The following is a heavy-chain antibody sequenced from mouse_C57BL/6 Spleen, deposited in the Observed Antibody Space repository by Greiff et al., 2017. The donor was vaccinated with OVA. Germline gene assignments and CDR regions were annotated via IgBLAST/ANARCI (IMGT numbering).Heavy chain of an antibody. Sequence: VQLQQSGAELVRPGASVKLSCTASGFNIKDDYMHWVKQRPEQGLEWIGWIDPENGDTEYASKFQGKATITADTSSNTAYLQLSSLTSEDTAVYYCTRGTGSGYWGQGTTLTVSS. J-gene: IGHJ2*01. CDR3: TRGTGSGY. CDR2: IDPENGDT. V-gene: IGHV14-4*01. CDR1: GFNIKDDY. D-gene: IGHD4-1*01.